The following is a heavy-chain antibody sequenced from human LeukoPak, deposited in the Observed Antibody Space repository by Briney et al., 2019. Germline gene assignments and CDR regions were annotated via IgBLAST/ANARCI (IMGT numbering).Heavy chain of an antibody. CDR3: ARGFGDWRTFRYYYMDV. CDR2: IYYSGST. V-gene: IGHV4-38-2*02. Sequence: SETLSLSCNVSGYSINNDCYWGWIRQPPGQGLEWIGSIYYSGSTYYNPSLKSRVSISLGTSKNQFSMRLSSVTAADTAVYYCARGFGDWRTFRYYYMDVWGRGTTVTVSS. CDR1: GYSINNDCY. D-gene: IGHD3-10*01. J-gene: IGHJ6*03.